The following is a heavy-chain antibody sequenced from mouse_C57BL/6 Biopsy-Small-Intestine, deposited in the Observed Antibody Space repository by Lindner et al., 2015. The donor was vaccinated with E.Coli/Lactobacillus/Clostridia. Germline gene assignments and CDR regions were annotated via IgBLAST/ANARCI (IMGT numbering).Heavy chain of an antibody. Sequence: SVKVSCKASGYTFTGYYMHWVRQAPGQGLEWMGWINPNSGGTTYAQKFQGRVTMTRDTSISTAYMELSRLRSDDTAVYYCANHRDSGGYYYHYWGQGTLVTVSS. CDR1: GYTFTGYY. D-gene: IGHD1-1*01. CDR3: ANHRDSGGYYYHY. CDR2: INPNSGGT. J-gene: IGHJ4*01. V-gene: IGHV1-18*01.